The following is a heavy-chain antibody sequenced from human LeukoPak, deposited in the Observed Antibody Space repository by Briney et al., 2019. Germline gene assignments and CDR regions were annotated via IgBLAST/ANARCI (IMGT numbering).Heavy chain of an antibody. V-gene: IGHV4-59*01. CDR2: IYYSGST. J-gene: IGHJ5*02. CDR3: VGDNYYGSGSYYTNWFDP. D-gene: IGHD3-10*01. Sequence: SETLSLTCTVSGGAISSYYWSWIRQPPGKGLEWVGYIYYSGSTNYNPSLKSRVTISVDTSKNQFSLKLSAVTAAGTALCCGVGDNYYGSGSYYTNWFDPWGQGTLVTVSS. CDR1: GGAISSYY.